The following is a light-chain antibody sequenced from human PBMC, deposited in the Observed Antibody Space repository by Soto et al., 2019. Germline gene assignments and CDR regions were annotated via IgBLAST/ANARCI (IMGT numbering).Light chain of an antibody. CDR2: NAF. CDR1: QSVSSSY. Sequence: DIVLTQSPGTLSLSPGERATLSCRASQSVSSSYLAWYQQKPGQAPRLLIYNAFNRATGIPARFSGSGSGTEFTLTISSLQSEDFAVYYCQQYNNWPRTFGQGTKVDNK. CDR3: QQYNNWPRT. J-gene: IGKJ1*01. V-gene: IGKV3D-15*01.